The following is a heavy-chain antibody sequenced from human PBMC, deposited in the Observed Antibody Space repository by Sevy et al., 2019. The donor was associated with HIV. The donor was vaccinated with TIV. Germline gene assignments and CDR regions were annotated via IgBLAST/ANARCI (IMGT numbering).Heavy chain of an antibody. CDR3: ARERSCGGDCYYFDN. CDR2: INWDGGST. CDR1: GFTFDDYG. J-gene: IGHJ4*02. Sequence: GGSLRLSCAASGFTFDDYGMSWVRQAPGKGLEWVSGINWDGGSTGYADSVKGRFISSRDNARNSLYLQMNRLRGEDTAFYYCARERSCGGDCYYFDNWGQGTLVTVSS. D-gene: IGHD2-21*02. V-gene: IGHV3-20*04.